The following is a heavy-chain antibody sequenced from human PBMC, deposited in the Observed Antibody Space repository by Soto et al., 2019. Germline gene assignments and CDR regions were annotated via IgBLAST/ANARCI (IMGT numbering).Heavy chain of an antibody. CDR2: IHYSGST. CDR1: GASISSSSYY. Sequence: SETLSLTCTVSGASISSSSYYWGWIRQPPGKGLEWIGSIHYSGSTYYNPSLKSRVTISVDTSKNQFSLKLSSVTAADTAVYYCARHAAVSNFDYWGQGTLVTVSS. V-gene: IGHV4-39*01. J-gene: IGHJ4*02. CDR3: ARHAAVSNFDY. D-gene: IGHD6-25*01.